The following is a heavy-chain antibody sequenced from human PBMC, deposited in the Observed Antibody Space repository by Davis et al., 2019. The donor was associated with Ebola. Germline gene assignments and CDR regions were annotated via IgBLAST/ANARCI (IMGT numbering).Heavy chain of an antibody. CDR3: ARHAAGDFWYFGL. J-gene: IGHJ2*01. V-gene: IGHV3-53*01. CDR1: GLIVSDNY. Sequence: GGSLRLSCAASGLIVSDNYMSWVRQAPGKGPEWVSVFYRDGRTYYADSVKGRFTISRDNSKNTVYLQMNSLRVEDTAMYYCARHAAGDFWYFGLWGRGTLVTVSS. D-gene: IGHD3-10*01. CDR2: FYRDGRT.